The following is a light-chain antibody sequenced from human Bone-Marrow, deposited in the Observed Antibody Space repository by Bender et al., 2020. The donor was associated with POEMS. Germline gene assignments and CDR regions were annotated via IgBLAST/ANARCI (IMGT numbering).Light chain of an antibody. J-gene: IGLJ1*01. Sequence: QSALSQPASVSGSPGQSIAISCTVNITNAVSYDLVSWYQQHPGEAPKLLIYEDTKRPSGVSNRYSGSKSGNAASLTISNLQAEDEADYYCSSHTSSSSYVFGTGTKVTVL. CDR2: EDT. CDR3: SSHTSSSSYV. V-gene: IGLV2-14*02. CDR1: ITNAVSYDL.